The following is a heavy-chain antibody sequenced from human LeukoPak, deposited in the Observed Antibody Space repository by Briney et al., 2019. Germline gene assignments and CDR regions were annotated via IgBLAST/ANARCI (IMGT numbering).Heavy chain of an antibody. V-gene: IGHV1-24*01. D-gene: IGHD3-10*01. CDR1: GHTLTELS. Sequence: ASVEVSCKVSGHTLTELSMHWVRQAPGKGLEWMGSFDPEDGETIYAQKFQGRVTMTEDTSTDTAYMELSSLRSEDTAVYYCATYMVRGIIADYWGQGTLVTVSS. CDR2: FDPEDGET. CDR3: ATYMVRGIIADY. J-gene: IGHJ4*02.